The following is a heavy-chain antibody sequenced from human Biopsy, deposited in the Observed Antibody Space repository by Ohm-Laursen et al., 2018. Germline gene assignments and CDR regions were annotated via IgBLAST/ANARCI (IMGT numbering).Heavy chain of an antibody. J-gene: IGHJ4*02. V-gene: IGHV4-59*01. CDR2: IYYTGST. Sequence: TLSPTCTVSRDSISNYYWTWIRQSPGKGLEWIGYIYYTGSTNYNPSVKSRVTISVDTSKNQFSLKLNSVTAADAAVYFCARDSRGGHLNTTLITGKNLDSWGQGILVTVSS. CDR1: RDSISNYY. D-gene: IGHD3-16*01. CDR3: ARDSRGGHLNTTLITGKNLDS.